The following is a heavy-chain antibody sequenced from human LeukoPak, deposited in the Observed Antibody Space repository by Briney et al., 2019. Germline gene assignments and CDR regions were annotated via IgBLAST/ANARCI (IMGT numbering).Heavy chain of an antibody. V-gene: IGHV4-34*01. CDR1: GGSFSGYY. J-gene: IGHJ4*02. CDR3: ARPYDYVWGSYRYFDY. CDR2: INHSGST. D-gene: IGHD3-16*02. Sequence: ETLSLTCAVYGGSFSGYYWSWIRQPPGKGLEWIGEINHSGSTNYNPSLKSRVTISVDTSKNQFSLKLSSVTAADTAVYYCARPYDYVWGSYRYFDYWGQGTLVTVSS.